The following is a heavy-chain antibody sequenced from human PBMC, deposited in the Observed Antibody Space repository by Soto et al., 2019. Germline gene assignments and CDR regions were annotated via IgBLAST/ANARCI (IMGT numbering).Heavy chain of an antibody. CDR1: GFTFSSYG. Sequence: VGSLRLSCAASGFTFSSYGMHWVRQAPGKGLEWVAVISYDGSNKYYADSVKGRFTISRDNSKNTLYLQMNSLRAEDTAVYYCAKEYSSSWPRDYWGQGTLVTVSS. CDR3: AKEYSSSWPRDY. CDR2: ISYDGSNK. J-gene: IGHJ4*02. V-gene: IGHV3-30*18. D-gene: IGHD6-13*01.